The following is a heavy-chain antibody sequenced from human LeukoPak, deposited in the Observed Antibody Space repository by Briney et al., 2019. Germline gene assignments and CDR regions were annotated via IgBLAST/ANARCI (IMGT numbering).Heavy chain of an antibody. J-gene: IGHJ6*02. D-gene: IGHD5-18*01. CDR3: ASEDVDTAITGSGYGMDV. CDR1: GGSISSYY. Sequence: SETLSLTCTVSGGSISSYYWSWIRQPPGKGLEWIGYIFHSGSTNHNPSLKSRVTISVDTPKNQFSLKLSSVTAADTAVYYCASEDVDTAITGSGYGMDVWGQGTTVTVSS. CDR2: IFHSGST. V-gene: IGHV4-59*08.